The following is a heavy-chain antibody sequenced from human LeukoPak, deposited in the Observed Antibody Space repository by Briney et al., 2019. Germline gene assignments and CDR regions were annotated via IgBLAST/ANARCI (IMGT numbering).Heavy chain of an antibody. Sequence: GGSLRLSCAASGFIVSSKYMSWVRQAPGKGLEWVSIIFSGDSTYYADSVKGRFTISRDNSKNTVYLQMNSLRAEDTAVYYCARVGAVAAADCWGQGTLVTV. CDR3: ARVGAVAAADC. CDR2: IFSGDST. J-gene: IGHJ4*02. V-gene: IGHV3-66*01. D-gene: IGHD6-19*01. CDR1: GFIVSSKY.